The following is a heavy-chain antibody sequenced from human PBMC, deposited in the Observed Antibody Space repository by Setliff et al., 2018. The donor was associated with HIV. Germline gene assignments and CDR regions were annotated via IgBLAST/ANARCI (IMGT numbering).Heavy chain of an antibody. J-gene: IGHJ4*02. Sequence: PSETLSLTCTVSGGSISEYYWSWIRQPPGKGLEWIGYIDYSGSTYYNPSLKTRVTISVDGSKNQFSLKLKSVTAADRAVYYCARWRPPYGFWEEDYWGQGILVTVSS. CDR3: ARWRPPYGFWEEDY. CDR1: GGSISEYY. CDR2: IDYSGST. D-gene: IGHD3-10*01. V-gene: IGHV4-59*08.